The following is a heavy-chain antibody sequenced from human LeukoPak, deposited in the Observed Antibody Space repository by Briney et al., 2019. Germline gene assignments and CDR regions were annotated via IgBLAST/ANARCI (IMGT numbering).Heavy chain of an antibody. CDR1: GFTFSSYS. D-gene: IGHD1-26*01. V-gene: IGHV3-48*01. Sequence: GGSLRLSCAASGFTFSSYSMNWVRQAPGKGLEWVSYISSSSSTIYYADSVKGRFTISRDNAKNSLYLQMNSLRAEDTAVYYCARGGVEWELLYNWFDPWGQGTLVTVSS. J-gene: IGHJ5*02. CDR3: ARGGVEWELLYNWFDP. CDR2: ISSSSSTI.